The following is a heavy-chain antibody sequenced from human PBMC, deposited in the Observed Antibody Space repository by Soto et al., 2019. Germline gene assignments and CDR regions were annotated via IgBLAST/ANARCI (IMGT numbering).Heavy chain of an antibody. Sequence: QVQLQESGPGLVKPSGTLSLTCAVSGDSITNSRWWTWVRQPPGKGLEWIGDILHSGETNYHPSLKSRVFISVDKSQNQFSLRVSSVTAADTAVYYCAYSTGWYRHDVWGQGTLVTVSS. CDR2: ILHSGET. CDR1: GDSITNSRW. J-gene: IGHJ3*01. CDR3: AYSTGWYRHDV. V-gene: IGHV4-4*02. D-gene: IGHD6-19*01.